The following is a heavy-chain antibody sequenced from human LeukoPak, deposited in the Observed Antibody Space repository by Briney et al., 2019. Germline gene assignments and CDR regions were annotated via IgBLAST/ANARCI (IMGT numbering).Heavy chain of an antibody. CDR1: GGSISSYY. Sequence: SETLSLTCTVSGGSISSYYWSWIRQPAGKGLEWIGRIYTSGSTNYNPSLKSRVTMSVDTSKNQFSLKLSSVTAADTAVYYCAREGGFYCSSTSCYGLDYWGQGTLVTVSS. J-gene: IGHJ4*02. D-gene: IGHD2-2*01. CDR3: AREGGFYCSSTSCYGLDY. V-gene: IGHV4-4*07. CDR2: IYTSGST.